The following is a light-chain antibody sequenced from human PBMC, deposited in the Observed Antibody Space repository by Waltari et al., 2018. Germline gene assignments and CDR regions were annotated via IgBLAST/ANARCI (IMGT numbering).Light chain of an antibody. CDR1: QTIRTN. CDR3: QQYNNWPPGDT. CDR2: GAS. J-gene: IGKJ2*01. V-gene: IGKV3-15*01. Sequence: ETVMTQSPASLSWPPGERATLSCRASQTIRTNLAWYQPKPGQAPRLLIHGASTRAPGIPARFSGSGSGTEFTLTISSLQSEDSAVYYCQQYNNWPPGDTFGQGTRLEVK.